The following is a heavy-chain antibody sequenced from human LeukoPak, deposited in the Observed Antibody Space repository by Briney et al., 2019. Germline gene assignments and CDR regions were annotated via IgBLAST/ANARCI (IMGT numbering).Heavy chain of an antibody. CDR1: GFTFSSYA. CDR2: ISYDGSNK. Sequence: PGGSLRLSCAASGFTFSSYAMHWVRQAPGKGLEWVAFISYDGSNKYYADSVKGRFTISRDSSKNALYLQMNSLRAEYTAVYYCARAGLGTDMVPKPSDAFDIWGQGTMVTVSS. D-gene: IGHD4/OR15-4a*01. J-gene: IGHJ3*02. CDR3: ARAGLGTDMVPKPSDAFDI. V-gene: IGHV3-30-3*01.